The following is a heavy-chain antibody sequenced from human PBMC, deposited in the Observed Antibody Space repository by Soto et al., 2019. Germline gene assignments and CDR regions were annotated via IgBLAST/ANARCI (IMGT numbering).Heavy chain of an antibody. CDR1: GFTFSSYG. CDR2: IWYDGSNK. J-gene: IGHJ6*02. CDR3: ARDAAAALYYYYYYGMDV. V-gene: IGHV3-33*01. D-gene: IGHD6-13*01. Sequence: QVQLVESGGGVVQPGRSLRLSCAASGFTFSSYGMHWVRQAPGKGLEWVAVIWYDGSNKYYADSVKGRFTISRDNSKNTLYLQMNSLRAEDTAVYYCARDAAAALYYYYYYGMDVWGQGTTVTVSS.